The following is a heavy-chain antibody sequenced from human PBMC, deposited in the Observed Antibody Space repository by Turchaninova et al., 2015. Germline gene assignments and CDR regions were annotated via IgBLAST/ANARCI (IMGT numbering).Heavy chain of an antibody. Sequence: QVQLQESGPGLVKPSETLSLTCAVSGYSLSSGYYWGWIRQPPGKGLEWIGSMYHSGSTYYNSSLKSRVTISVDTSKNQFSLKLSSVTAADTAVYYCARLGMSSSGWYQSYFDYWGQGTLVTVSS. CDR3: ARLGMSSSGWYQSYFDY. CDR2: MYHSGST. V-gene: IGHV4-38-2*01. D-gene: IGHD6-19*01. CDR1: GYSLSSGYY. J-gene: IGHJ4*02.